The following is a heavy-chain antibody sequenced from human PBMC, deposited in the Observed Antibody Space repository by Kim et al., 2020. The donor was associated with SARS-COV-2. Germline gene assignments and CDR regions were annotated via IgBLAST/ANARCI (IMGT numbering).Heavy chain of an antibody. D-gene: IGHD2-15*01. Sequence: KFQGRVTITADESTSTAYMELSSLRSEDTAVYYCARDLRQLRGGIFWFDPWGQGTLVTVSS. CDR3: ARDLRQLRGGIFWFDP. V-gene: IGHV1-69*01. J-gene: IGHJ5*02.